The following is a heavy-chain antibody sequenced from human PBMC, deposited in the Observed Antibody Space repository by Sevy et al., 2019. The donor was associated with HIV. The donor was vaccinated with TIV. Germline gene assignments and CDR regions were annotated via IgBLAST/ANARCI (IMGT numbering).Heavy chain of an antibody. V-gene: IGHV3-30*01. CDR2: ISYHGVNQ. D-gene: IGHD2-15*01. CDR1: GFSFSYYP. CDR3: ARVVGRGEYLIYAYLDY. Sequence: GGSLRLSCAASGFSFSYYPMHWVRQAPGKGLEWVALISYHGVNQYYAASVKGRFTVSRVNSKNTLYMEMNNLRPEDTAVYYCARVVGRGEYLIYAYLDYWGQGTLVTVSS. J-gene: IGHJ4*02.